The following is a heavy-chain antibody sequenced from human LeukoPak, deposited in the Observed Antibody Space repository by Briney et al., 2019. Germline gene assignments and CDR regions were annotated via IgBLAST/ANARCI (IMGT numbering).Heavy chain of an antibody. CDR3: ARLPCSGGSCYPYYFDY. Sequence: GESLKISCKGSGYSFTSYWIGWVPQMPGKGLEWMGIFYPGDSDTRYSPSFQGQVTISADKSISTAYLQWSSLKASDTAMYYCARLPCSGGSCYPYYFDYWGQGTLVTVSS. D-gene: IGHD2-15*01. CDR1: GYSFTSYW. CDR2: FYPGDSDT. J-gene: IGHJ4*02. V-gene: IGHV5-51*01.